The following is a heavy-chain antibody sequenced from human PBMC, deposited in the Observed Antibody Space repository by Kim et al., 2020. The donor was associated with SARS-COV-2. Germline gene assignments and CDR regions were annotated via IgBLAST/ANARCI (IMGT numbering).Heavy chain of an antibody. V-gene: IGHV1-46*01. D-gene: IGHD3-3*01. J-gene: IGHJ4*02. CDR3: ARDLREYDHPLDY. Sequence: YAKKSQGGVTRTRDTSTSAVYMELSSLRSEDTAVYYCARDLREYDHPLDYWGQGTLVTVSS.